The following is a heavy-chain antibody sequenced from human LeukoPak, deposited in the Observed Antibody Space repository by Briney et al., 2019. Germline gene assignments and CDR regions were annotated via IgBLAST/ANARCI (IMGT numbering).Heavy chain of an antibody. J-gene: IGHJ4*02. CDR1: GGSISSGGYY. Sequence: PSQTLSLTCTVSGGSISSGGYYWSWIRQPPGKGLEWIGYIYHSGSTYYNPSLKSRVTISVGRSKNQFSLKLSSVTAADTAVYYCAREKRGYCSSTSCHKSSSWDYWGQGTLVTVSS. V-gene: IGHV4-30-2*01. CDR2: IYHSGST. D-gene: IGHD2-2*02. CDR3: AREKRGYCSSTSCHKSSSWDY.